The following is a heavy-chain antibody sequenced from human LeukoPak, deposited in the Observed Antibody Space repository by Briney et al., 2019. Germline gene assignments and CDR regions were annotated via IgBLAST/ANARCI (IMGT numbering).Heavy chain of an antibody. V-gene: IGHV3-23*01. CDR1: GFTFSSHA. J-gene: IGHJ4*02. Sequence: GGSLRLSCAASGFTFSSHAMSWVRQAPGKGLEWVSGISGSGGSTYYADSVKGRFTVSRDNSKNMLYLQMNSLRAEDTAVYYCARLVYYYDSSAYYFDYWGQGTLVTVSS. D-gene: IGHD3-22*01. CDR3: ARLVYYYDSSAYYFDY. CDR2: ISGSGGST.